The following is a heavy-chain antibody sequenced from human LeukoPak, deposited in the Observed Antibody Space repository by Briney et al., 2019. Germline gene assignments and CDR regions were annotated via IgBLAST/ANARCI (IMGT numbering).Heavy chain of an antibody. J-gene: IGHJ6*03. CDR3: ARHPMVRGVPYYYYMDV. D-gene: IGHD3-10*01. V-gene: IGHV4-39*01. CDR1: GGSISSSSYS. Sequence: SETLSLTCTVSGGSISSSSYSWGWIRQPPGKGLEWIGSIYYSGSTYYNPSLKSRVTISVDTSKNQFSLKLSSVTAADTAVYYCARHPMVRGVPYYYYMDVWGKGTTVTVSS. CDR2: IYYSGST.